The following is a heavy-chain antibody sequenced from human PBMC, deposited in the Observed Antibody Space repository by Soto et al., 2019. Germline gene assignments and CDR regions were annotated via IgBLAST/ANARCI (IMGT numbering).Heavy chain of an antibody. D-gene: IGHD3-22*01. J-gene: IGHJ3*02. Sequence: PGGSLRLSCAASGFPFSSYAMSLVRQSPGKGLEWVSSISGSGGSTYYADSVKGRFTISRDNSKNTLYLQMNSLRAEDTAVYYSAKDMIAHPRSHVDAFDIWGQGTMFTVSS. CDR1: GFPFSSYA. CDR2: ISGSGGST. CDR3: AKDMIAHPRSHVDAFDI. V-gene: IGHV3-23*01.